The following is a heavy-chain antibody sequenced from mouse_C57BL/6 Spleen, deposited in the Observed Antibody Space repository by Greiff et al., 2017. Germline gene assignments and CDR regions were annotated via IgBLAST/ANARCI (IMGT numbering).Heavy chain of an antibody. V-gene: IGHV14-2*01. J-gene: IGHJ1*03. CDR3: ARGDITTVVGDWYFEV. Sequence: VQLQQSGAELVKPGASVKLSCTASGFNIKDYYMHWVKQRPEQGLEWIGRIDPEDGETKYAPTFQGKATITADTSSNTAYLQLSSLTSEDTAVYYCARGDITTVVGDWYFEVWGTGTTVTVSS. CDR2: IDPEDGET. CDR1: GFNIKDYY. D-gene: IGHD1-1*01.